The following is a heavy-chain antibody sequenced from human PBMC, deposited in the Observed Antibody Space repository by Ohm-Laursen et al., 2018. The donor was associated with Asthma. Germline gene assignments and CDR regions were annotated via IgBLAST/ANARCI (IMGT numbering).Heavy chain of an antibody. CDR1: GVTVSSNY. D-gene: IGHD3-22*01. Sequence: SLRLSCAASGVTVSSNYMNWVRQAPGKGLEWVGFIRSKAYGGTTEYAASVKGRFTISRDDSKSIAYLQMYSLKTEDTAVYYCTRDPYDSTGYYLPPFDYWGQGTLVTVSS. CDR2: IRSKAYGGTT. V-gene: IGHV3-49*04. CDR3: TRDPYDSTGYYLPPFDY. J-gene: IGHJ4*02.